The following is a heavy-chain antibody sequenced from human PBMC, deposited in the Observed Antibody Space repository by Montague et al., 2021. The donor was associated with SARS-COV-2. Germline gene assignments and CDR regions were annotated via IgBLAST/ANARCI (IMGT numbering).Heavy chain of an antibody. V-gene: IGHV4-59*01. D-gene: IGHD3-22*01. J-gene: IGHJ4*02. CDR1: GGSMSSYH. CDR3: ARDVRYYYEQ. Sequence: SETLSLTCSVSGGSMSSYHWIWIRQPPGKGLEWIGYVSYRGSTNXNLSLKSRVTISLDTSKNRFSLRVTSVTAADTAVYYCARDVRYYYEQWGQGILVTVSS. CDR2: VSYRGST.